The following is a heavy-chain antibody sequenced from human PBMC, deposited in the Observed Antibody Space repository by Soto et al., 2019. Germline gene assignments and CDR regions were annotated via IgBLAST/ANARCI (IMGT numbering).Heavy chain of an antibody. J-gene: IGHJ1*01. V-gene: IGHV3-23*01. CDR2: ISGSGGST. CDR3: AKGNNYPPEYFQH. Sequence: EVQLLESGGGLVQPGGSLSLSCAASGFTFSSYAMSWVRQAPGKGLEWVSAISGSGGSTYYADSVKGRFTISRDNSKNTLYLQMNSLRAEDTAVYYCAKGNNYPPEYFQHWGQGTLVTVSS. D-gene: IGHD1-1*01. CDR1: GFTFSSYA.